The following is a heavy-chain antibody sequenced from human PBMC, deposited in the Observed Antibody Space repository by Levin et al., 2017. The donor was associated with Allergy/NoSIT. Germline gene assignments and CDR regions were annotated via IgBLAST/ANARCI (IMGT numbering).Heavy chain of an antibody. CDR2: INPSAGSP. CDR1: GYSFTNYY. Sequence: ASVKVSCKASGYSFTNYYLHWVRQAPGQGLEWVGLINPSAGSPGYAQKFQGRITLTRDRSTSTVYMDLSSLKSEDTAVYFCGRGTSIACSGRTCYRPEIDFWGQGTLVTVSS. V-gene: IGHV1-46*01. J-gene: IGHJ4*02. D-gene: IGHD2-15*01. CDR3: GRGTSIACSGRTCYRPEIDF.